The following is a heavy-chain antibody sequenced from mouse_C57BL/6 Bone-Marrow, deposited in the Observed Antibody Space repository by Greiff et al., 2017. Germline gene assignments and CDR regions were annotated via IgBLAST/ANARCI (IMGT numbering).Heavy chain of an antibody. V-gene: IGHV14-2*01. J-gene: IGHJ2*01. Sequence: DVKLVESGAELVKPGASVKLSCTASGFNIKDYYMHWVKQRTEQGLEWIGRIDPEDGETKYAPKFQGKATITADTSSNTAYLQLSSLTSEDTAVYYCAKPYYGSSFQDYYFDYWGQGTTLTVSS. CDR3: AKPYYGSSFQDYYFDY. CDR2: IDPEDGET. D-gene: IGHD1-1*01. CDR1: GFNIKDYY.